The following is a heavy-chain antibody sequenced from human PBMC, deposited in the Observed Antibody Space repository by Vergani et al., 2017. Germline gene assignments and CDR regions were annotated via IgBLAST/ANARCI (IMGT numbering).Heavy chain of an antibody. Sequence: EVQVVETGGGLVKPGGSLRLSCAASGFSVSDNYMSWVRQAPGKGLEWVSILYVVGTSDYADSVKGRFTVSRDISKNTLHLQLNSLRVEDTAVYFCSYGMDVWGQGTTVTVSS. CDR3: SYGMDV. V-gene: IGHV3-66*01. CDR1: GFSVSDNY. CDR2: LYVVGTS. J-gene: IGHJ6*02.